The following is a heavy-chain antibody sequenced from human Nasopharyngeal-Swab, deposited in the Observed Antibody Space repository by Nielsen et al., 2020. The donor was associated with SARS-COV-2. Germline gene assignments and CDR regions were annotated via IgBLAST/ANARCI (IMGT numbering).Heavy chain of an antibody. D-gene: IGHD1-26*01. J-gene: IGHJ4*02. Sequence: ASVKVSCKVSGYTLTELSMHWVRQAPGKGLEWMGGFDPEDGETIYAQKFQGRVTMTEDTSTDTACMELSSLRSEDTAVYYCATGPPVGATHFDYWGQGTLVTVSS. CDR2: FDPEDGET. CDR1: GYTLTELS. V-gene: IGHV1-24*01. CDR3: ATGPPVGATHFDY.